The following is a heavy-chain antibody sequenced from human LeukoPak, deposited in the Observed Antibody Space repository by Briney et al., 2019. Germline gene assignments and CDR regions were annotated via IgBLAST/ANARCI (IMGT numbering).Heavy chain of an antibody. CDR2: IYYSGST. CDR3: ARPGSTTGWYYFDY. V-gene: IGHV4-39*01. Sequence: SETLSLTCTVSGDSISSSGYSWGWIRQPPGRGLEWIGSIYYSGSTYYNPSLKSRVTISVDMSKNQFSLKLSFVTAADTAVYYCARPGSTTGWYYFDYWGQGTLVTVSS. J-gene: IGHJ4*02. D-gene: IGHD6-19*01. CDR1: GDSISSSGYS.